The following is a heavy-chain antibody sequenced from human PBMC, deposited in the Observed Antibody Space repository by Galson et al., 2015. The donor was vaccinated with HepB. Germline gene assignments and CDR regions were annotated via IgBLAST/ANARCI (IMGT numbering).Heavy chain of an antibody. V-gene: IGHV3-21*01. Sequence: SLRLSCAASGFTFSSYSMNWVRQAPGKGLEWVSSISSSSSYIYYADSVKGRFTISRDNAKNSLYLQMNSLRAEDTAVYYCARGVTMVRGVIWGQGTLVTVSS. CDR2: ISSSSSYI. D-gene: IGHD3-10*01. CDR1: GFTFSSYS. J-gene: IGHJ4*02. CDR3: ARGVTMVRGVI.